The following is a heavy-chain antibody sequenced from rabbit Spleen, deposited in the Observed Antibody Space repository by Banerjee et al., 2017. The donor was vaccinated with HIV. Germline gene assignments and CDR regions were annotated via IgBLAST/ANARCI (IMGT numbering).Heavy chain of an antibody. CDR3: ARDLVAVIGWNFNL. CDR1: GFSFSPNYW. V-gene: IGHV1S45*01. D-gene: IGHD1-1*01. Sequence: EQLEESGGDLVKPEGSLTLTCTASGFSFSPNYWICWVRQAPGKGLEWIGCIYTGDGSAYYASWAKGRFTFSKASSTTVTLQLNSLTAADTATYFCARDLVAVIGWNFNLWGPGTLVTVS. CDR2: IYTGDGSA. J-gene: IGHJ4*01.